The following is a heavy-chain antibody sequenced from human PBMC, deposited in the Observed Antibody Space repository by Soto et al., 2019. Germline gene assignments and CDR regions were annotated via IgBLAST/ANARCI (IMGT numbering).Heavy chain of an antibody. CDR2: ISWNSGSI. CDR3: AKGWVRYSSGWPARYYFDY. D-gene: IGHD6-19*01. V-gene: IGHV3-9*01. CDR1: GFTFDDYA. Sequence: DVQLVESGGGLVQPGRSLRLSCAASGFTFDDYAMHWVRQAPGKGLEWVSGISWNSGSIGYADSVKGRFTISRDNAKNSLYLQMDSLRAEDTALYYCAKGWVRYSSGWPARYYFDYWGQGTLVTVSS. J-gene: IGHJ4*02.